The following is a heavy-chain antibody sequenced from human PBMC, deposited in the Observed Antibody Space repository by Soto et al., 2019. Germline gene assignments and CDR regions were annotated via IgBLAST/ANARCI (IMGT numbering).Heavy chain of an antibody. D-gene: IGHD3-22*01. J-gene: IGHJ4*02. V-gene: IGHV1-69*13. CDR1: GGTFSRYA. Sequence: ASVKVSCKASGGTFSRYAISWVRQAPGQGLERMGGIIPIFGTANYAQKFQGRVTITADESTSTAYMELSSLRSEDTAVYYCARDRGRVDDSSGYYYAYWGQGTLVTVSS. CDR2: IIPIFGTA. CDR3: ARDRGRVDDSSGYYYAY.